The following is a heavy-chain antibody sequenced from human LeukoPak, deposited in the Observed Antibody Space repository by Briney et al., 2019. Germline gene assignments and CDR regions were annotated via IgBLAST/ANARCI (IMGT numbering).Heavy chain of an antibody. J-gene: IGHJ3*02. Sequence: SETLSLTCTVSGGSISSSSYYWGWIRQPPGKGLEWIGSIYYSGSTYYNPSLKSRVTISVDTSKNQFSLKLSSVTAADTAVYYCARPLRSIAARGAFDIWGQRTMVTVSS. CDR2: IYYSGST. CDR1: GGSISSSSYY. CDR3: ARPLRSIAARGAFDI. D-gene: IGHD6-6*01. V-gene: IGHV4-39*01.